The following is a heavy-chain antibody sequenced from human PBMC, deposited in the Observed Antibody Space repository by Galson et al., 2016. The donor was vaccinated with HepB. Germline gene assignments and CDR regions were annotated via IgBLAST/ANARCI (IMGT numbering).Heavy chain of an antibody. CDR1: GFTFNSFG. Sequence: SLRLSCAASGFTFNSFGMHWVRQAPGKRLEWVAVIWYDGSNKYYGDSVKGRFTISRDNSKNTLYLQMNSLRAEDTAIYYCAREAPIAAPGANDCWGLGTTVTVSS. J-gene: IGHJ6*02. D-gene: IGHD6-13*01. CDR2: IWYDGSNK. CDR3: AREAPIAAPGANDC. V-gene: IGHV3-33*01.